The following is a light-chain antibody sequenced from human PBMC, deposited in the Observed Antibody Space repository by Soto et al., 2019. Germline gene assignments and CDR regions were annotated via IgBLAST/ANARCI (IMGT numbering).Light chain of an antibody. Sequence: EIVMTQSPATLSVSPWEGATLSCRASQSVSSYLAWYQQKPGQAPKLLIYDASNRATGIPARVSGSGSGTDFTLTISSLEPEDFAVDYCQQRSNWPWTFGQGTKVDIK. CDR2: DAS. V-gene: IGKV3-11*01. CDR1: QSVSSY. J-gene: IGKJ1*01. CDR3: QQRSNWPWT.